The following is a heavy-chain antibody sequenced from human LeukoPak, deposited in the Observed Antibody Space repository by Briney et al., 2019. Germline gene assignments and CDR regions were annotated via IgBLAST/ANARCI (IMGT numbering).Heavy chain of an antibody. CDR3: ASSLTGYSSSWFLAY. D-gene: IGHD6-13*01. J-gene: IGHJ4*02. CDR2: IYYSGST. V-gene: IGHV4-59*12. CDR1: GGSISSYY. Sequence: PSETLSLTCTVSGGSISSYYWSWIRQPPGKGLEWIGYIYYSGSTNYNPSLKSRVTISLDTSKNQFSLRVPSVTAADTAFYFCASSLTGYSSSWFLAYWGPGTLVTVSS.